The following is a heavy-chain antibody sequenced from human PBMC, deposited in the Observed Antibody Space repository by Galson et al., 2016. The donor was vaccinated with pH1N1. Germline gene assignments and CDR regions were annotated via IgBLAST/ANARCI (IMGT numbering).Heavy chain of an antibody. Sequence: SVKVSCKASGYTFTNFDINWVRQATGQGLEWMGWMNPNSGNTGYAQKFQGRVTMTRNTSIRTAYMELSSLRSEATAIYYCAIMYCGGDCPPGYFDLWGRGTLVTVSS. J-gene: IGHJ2*01. CDR1: GYTFTNFD. CDR3: AIMYCGGDCPPGYFDL. D-gene: IGHD2-21*02. V-gene: IGHV1-8*01. CDR2: MNPNSGNT.